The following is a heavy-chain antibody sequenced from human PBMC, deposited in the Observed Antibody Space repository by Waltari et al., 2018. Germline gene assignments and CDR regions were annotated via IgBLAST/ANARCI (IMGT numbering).Heavy chain of an antibody. Sequence: QVQLQESGTGLVKPSETLSLTCTVSGGSISSYYWSWIRQPAGKGLEWIGRIYTSGSTNYNPSLKSRVTMSVDTSKNQFSLKLSSVTAADTAVYYCARDHPSYGSGSYPDYWGQGTLVTVSS. CDR2: IYTSGST. J-gene: IGHJ4*02. CDR3: ARDHPSYGSGSYPDY. CDR1: GGSISSYY. D-gene: IGHD3-10*01. V-gene: IGHV4-4*07.